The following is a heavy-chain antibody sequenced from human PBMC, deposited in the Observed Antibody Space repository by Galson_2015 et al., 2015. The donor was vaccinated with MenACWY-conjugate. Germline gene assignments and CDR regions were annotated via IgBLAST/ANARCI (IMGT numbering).Heavy chain of an antibody. Sequence: SLRLSCAASGFTFSSFWMHWVRQAPGKGLVWVSRMNSDGSSTSYADSVKGRFTISRDNAKNTLYLQMNSLGAEDTAVYYCARGLSVAAAVSPFAYWGQGTLVTVSS. CDR3: ARGLSVAAAVSPFAY. D-gene: IGHD6-13*01. V-gene: IGHV3-74*01. CDR1: GFTFSSFW. J-gene: IGHJ4*02. CDR2: MNSDGSST.